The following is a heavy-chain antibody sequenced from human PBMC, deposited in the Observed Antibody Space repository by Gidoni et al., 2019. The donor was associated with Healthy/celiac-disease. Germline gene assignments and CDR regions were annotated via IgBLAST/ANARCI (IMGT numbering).Heavy chain of an antibody. CDR1: GLPFSSDW. Sequence: EVQLVESGGGLVQPGGSLRLACAASGLPFSSDWMSWVRQAPGKGLEWVANIKQDGSEKYYVDSVKGRFTISRDNAKNSLYLQMNSLRAEDTAVYYCARAGGAAAGTSYYYGMDVWGQGTTVTVSS. V-gene: IGHV3-7*03. CDR2: IKQDGSEK. CDR3: ARAGGAAAGTSYYYGMDV. J-gene: IGHJ6*02. D-gene: IGHD6-13*01.